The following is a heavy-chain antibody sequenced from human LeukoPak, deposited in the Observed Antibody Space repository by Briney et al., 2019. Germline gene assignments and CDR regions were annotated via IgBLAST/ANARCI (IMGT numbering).Heavy chain of an antibody. Sequence: PSETLSLTCAVSGGSISSRNWWSWVRQPPGKGLEWIGEIYHSGSTNYNPSLKSRVTISVDKSKNQFSLKLSSVTAADTAVYYCASIPGDYYDSSGPHGMDVWGQGTTVTVSS. CDR2: IYHSGST. D-gene: IGHD3-22*01. J-gene: IGHJ6*02. CDR3: ASIPGDYYDSSGPHGMDV. V-gene: IGHV4-4*02. CDR1: GGSISSRNW.